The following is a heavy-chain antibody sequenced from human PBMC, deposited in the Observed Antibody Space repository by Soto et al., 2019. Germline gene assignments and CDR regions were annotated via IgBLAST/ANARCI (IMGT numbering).Heavy chain of an antibody. CDR1: GFTFDDYA. V-gene: IGHV3-9*01. Sequence: PGGSLRLSCAASGFTFDDYAMHWVRQAPGKGLEWVSGISWNSGSIGYADSVKGRFTISRDNAKNSLYLQMNSLRAEDTALYYCAKDSNEGYGSGSYYSNFDYWGQGTLVTVSS. J-gene: IGHJ4*02. D-gene: IGHD3-10*01. CDR2: ISWNSGSI. CDR3: AKDSNEGYGSGSYYSNFDY.